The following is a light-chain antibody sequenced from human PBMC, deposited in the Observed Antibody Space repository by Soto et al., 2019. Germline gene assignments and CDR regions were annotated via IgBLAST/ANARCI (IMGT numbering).Light chain of an antibody. V-gene: IGKV3-20*01. CDR1: QSVSSSY. CDR2: GAS. CDR3: QQYAESPLT. J-gene: IGKJ3*01. Sequence: EIVLTQPQGTLSFSPGEEDTVYCGASQSVSSSYLAWYQQKPGQAPRLLIYGASSRATGIPDRFSGSGSGTEFALTISRLEPEDFAVYYCQQYAESPLTFGPGTKVDI.